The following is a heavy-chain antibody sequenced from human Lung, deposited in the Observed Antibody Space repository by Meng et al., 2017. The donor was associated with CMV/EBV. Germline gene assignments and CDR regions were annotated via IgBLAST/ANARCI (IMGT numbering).Heavy chain of an antibody. Sequence: SVXVSXKASGGNLNSYGISWVRQAPGQGLEWMGGIIPIPGTTNYAQKFQGRVTITTDESTSTVYMELSSLTSEDTAVYYCAREVGGRLYYYYGMDVRGQGTTVTVSS. CDR3: AREVGGRLYYYYGMDV. D-gene: IGHD1-26*01. J-gene: IGHJ6*02. V-gene: IGHV1-69*05. CDR2: IIPIPGTT. CDR1: GGNLNSYG.